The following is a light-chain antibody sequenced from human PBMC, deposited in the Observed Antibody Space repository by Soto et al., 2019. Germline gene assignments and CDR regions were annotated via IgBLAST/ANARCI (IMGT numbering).Light chain of an antibody. J-gene: IGKJ2*01. V-gene: IGKV1-5*01. Sequence: DIQMTQSPSTLSASVGDRITITCRASQSISSWLAWYQQKPGKAPKLLIYDASSLESGVPSRFSGSGSGTEFTLTISSLQPDDFATYYCQQYKSYSYTLGQGTKLEIK. CDR2: DAS. CDR3: QQYKSYSYT. CDR1: QSISSW.